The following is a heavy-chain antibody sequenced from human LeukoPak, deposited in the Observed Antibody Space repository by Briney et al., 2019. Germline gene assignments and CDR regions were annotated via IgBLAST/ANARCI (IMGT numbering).Heavy chain of an antibody. CDR1: GGSISSSDYY. D-gene: IGHD6-25*01. Sequence: SETLSLTCTVSGGSISSSDYYWGWIRQPPGRRLEWIGTIYYSGSTSSNPSLKGRVTMSVATSKNQFSLKLSSVTAADTAVYYCARHHRSGYYEVDYWGQGTLVTVSS. CDR2: IYYSGST. V-gene: IGHV4-39*01. J-gene: IGHJ4*02. CDR3: ARHHRSGYYEVDY.